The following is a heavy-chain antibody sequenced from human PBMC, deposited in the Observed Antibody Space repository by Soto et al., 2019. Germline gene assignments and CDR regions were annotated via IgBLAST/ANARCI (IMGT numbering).Heavy chain of an antibody. CDR1: GYSFTSYW. V-gene: IGHV5-51*01. CDR3: ARGGVVPAAIVGWFDP. Sequence: GESLKISCKGSGYSFTSYWIGWVRQMPGKGLEWMGIIYPGDSDTRYSPSFQGQVTISADKSISTAYLQWSSLKASDTAMYYCARGGVVPAAIVGWFDPWGQGTLVTVSS. CDR2: IYPGDSDT. D-gene: IGHD2-2*01. J-gene: IGHJ5*02.